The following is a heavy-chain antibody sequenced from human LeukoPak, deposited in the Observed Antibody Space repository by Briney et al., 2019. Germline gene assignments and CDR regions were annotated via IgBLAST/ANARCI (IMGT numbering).Heavy chain of an antibody. V-gene: IGHV3-23*01. D-gene: IGHD6-19*01. J-gene: IGHJ4*02. CDR1: GFTFSSYA. CDR3: AKTYNSGWPDY. Sequence: RGSLRLSCAASGFTFSSYAMNWVRQAPGKGLEWVSTISGSGGSTYYADSVKGRFTISRDNSKNTLYLQMNSLRAEDTAVYYCAKTYNSGWPDYWGQGTLVTVSS. CDR2: ISGSGGST.